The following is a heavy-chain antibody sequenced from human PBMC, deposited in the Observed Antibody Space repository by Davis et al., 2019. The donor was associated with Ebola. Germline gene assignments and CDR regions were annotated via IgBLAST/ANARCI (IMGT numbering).Heavy chain of an antibody. CDR1: GITVSASD. V-gene: IGHV3-53*01. CDR2: IYSGGGT. J-gene: IGHJ1*01. CDR3: SRSPCSGLDFQQ. Sequence: GGSLRLSCAASGITVSASDMSWVSQASGKGLEWVSIIYSGGGTAYSDSVKGRFPISRDSSKNTLFLHLYSLRGEDTAVYFYSRSPCSGLDFQQWGLGTRVIVSS. D-gene: IGHD3-10*02.